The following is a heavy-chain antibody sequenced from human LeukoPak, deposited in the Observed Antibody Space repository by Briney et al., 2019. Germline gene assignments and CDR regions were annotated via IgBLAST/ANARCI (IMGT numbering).Heavy chain of an antibody. CDR1: GFTFSSYS. J-gene: IGHJ6*03. CDR2: ITSSSSTI. V-gene: IGHV3-48*01. Sequence: GGSLRLSCAASGFTFSSYSMNWVRQTPGKGLEWVSDITSSSSTIYYADSVKARFTISRDNAKNSLYLQMNSLRVEDAAVYYCARVAYCEYDYYMDVWGKGTTVTVSS. D-gene: IGHD1-26*01. CDR3: ARVAYCEYDYYMDV.